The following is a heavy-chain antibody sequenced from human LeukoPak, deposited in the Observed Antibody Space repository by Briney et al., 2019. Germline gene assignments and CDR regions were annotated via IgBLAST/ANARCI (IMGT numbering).Heavy chain of an antibody. CDR3: AKHKENYGDSCLDDY. D-gene: IGHD4-17*01. Sequence: QSGGSLRHSCAASGFTVSSNYMSWVRQAPGKGLEWVSVIYSGGSTYYADSVKGRFTISRDNPKNTLYLQMNSLRAEDTAVYYCAKHKENYGDSCLDDYWGQGTLVTVSS. J-gene: IGHJ4*02. CDR2: IYSGGST. CDR1: GFTVSSNY. V-gene: IGHV3-53*01.